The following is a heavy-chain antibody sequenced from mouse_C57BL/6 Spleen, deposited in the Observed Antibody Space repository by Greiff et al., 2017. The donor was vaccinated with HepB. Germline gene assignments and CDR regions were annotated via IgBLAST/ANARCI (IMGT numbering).Heavy chain of an antibody. D-gene: IGHD1-1*01. CDR1: GYTFTSYG. J-gene: IGHJ1*03. Sequence: QVQLQQSGAELARPGASVKLSCKASGYTFTSYGISWVKQRTGQGLEWIGEIYTRSGNTYYNEKFKGKATLTADKSSSTAYMELRSLTSEDSAVYFCANYYGSSYEYFDVWGTGTTVTVSS. CDR2: IYTRSGNT. V-gene: IGHV1-81*01. CDR3: ANYYGSSYEYFDV.